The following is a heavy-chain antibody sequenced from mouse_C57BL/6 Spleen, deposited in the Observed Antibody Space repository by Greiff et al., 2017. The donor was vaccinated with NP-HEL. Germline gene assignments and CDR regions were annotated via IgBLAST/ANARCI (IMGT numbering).Heavy chain of an antibody. CDR3: GYYYAMDY. Sequence: QVQLQQSGPELVKPGASVKISCKASGYAFSSSWMNWVKQRPGKGLEWIGRIYPGDGDTNYNGKFKGKATLTADKSSSTAYMQLSSLTSEDSAVYFCGYYYAMDYWGQGTSVTVSS. CDR1: GYAFSSSW. J-gene: IGHJ4*01. CDR2: IYPGDGDT. V-gene: IGHV1-82*01.